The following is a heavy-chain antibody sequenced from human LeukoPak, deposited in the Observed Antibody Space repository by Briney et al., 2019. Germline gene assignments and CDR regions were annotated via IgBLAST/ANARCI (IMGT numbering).Heavy chain of an antibody. CDR2: IFNTGST. CDR1: GGSISSYY. V-gene: IGHV4-4*07. Sequence: SETLSLTCTVSGGSISSYYWSWIRQPAGKAPERIGRIFNTGSTSYNPSLKSRVIISVDTSKNQFSLNLRSVTAADTAVYYCARDICGYNYGCFDSWGQGTLVTVSS. J-gene: IGHJ4*02. D-gene: IGHD5-18*01. CDR3: ARDICGYNYGCFDS.